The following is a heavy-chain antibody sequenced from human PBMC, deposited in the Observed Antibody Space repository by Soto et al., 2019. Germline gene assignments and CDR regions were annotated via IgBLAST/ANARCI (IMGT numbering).Heavy chain of an antibody. D-gene: IGHD3-16*01. CDR3: ARGSDVYYGMDV. Sequence: PGGSLRLSCAASGFTFSSYGMHWVRQAPGKGLEWVAVIWYDGSNKYYADSVKGRFTISRDNSKNTLYLQMNSLRAEDTAVYYCARGSDVYYGMDVWGQGTRVTVSS. J-gene: IGHJ6*02. V-gene: IGHV3-33*01. CDR1: GFTFSSYG. CDR2: IWYDGSNK.